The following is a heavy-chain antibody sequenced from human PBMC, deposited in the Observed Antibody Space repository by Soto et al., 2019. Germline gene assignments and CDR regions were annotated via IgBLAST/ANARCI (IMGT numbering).Heavy chain of an antibody. CDR2: IYHSGST. CDR3: ARDYMVRGVMRWFDP. J-gene: IGHJ5*02. D-gene: IGHD3-10*01. V-gene: IGHV4-4*02. Sequence: QVQLQESGPGLVKPSGTLSLTCAVSGGSISSSNWWSWVRQPPGKGLEWIGEIYHSGSTNYNPSPKSRATISVDKSKNQFSLTLSSVTAADTAVYYCARDYMVRGVMRWFDPWGQGTLVTVSS. CDR1: GGSISSSNW.